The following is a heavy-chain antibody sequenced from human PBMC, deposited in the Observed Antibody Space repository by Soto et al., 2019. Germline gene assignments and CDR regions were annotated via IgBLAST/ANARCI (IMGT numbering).Heavy chain of an antibody. D-gene: IGHD1-20*01. V-gene: IGHV5-51*01. Sequence: GQSLKISCKGSGYSFTSYWIGWVRQMAGKGLEWMGIIDPGDSDTRYSPSFQGQVTMSADKSISTAYLQGSSLKASDTAMYYCARRGYNWNDEGYYYGMDVWGQGTTVTVSS. J-gene: IGHJ6*02. CDR2: IDPGDSDT. CDR1: GYSFTSYW. CDR3: ARRGYNWNDEGYYYGMDV.